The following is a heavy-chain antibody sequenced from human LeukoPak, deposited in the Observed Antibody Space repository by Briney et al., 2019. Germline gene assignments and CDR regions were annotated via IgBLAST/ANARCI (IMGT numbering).Heavy chain of an antibody. D-gene: IGHD3-9*01. Sequence: GGSLRLSCAASGFTFSNYGMHWVRQAPGKGLVWVSRINSDGSSTSYADSVKGRFTISRDNAKNTLYLQMNSLRAEDTAVYYCARGGTYYDILTGWGQGTLVTVSS. CDR2: INSDGSST. CDR1: GFTFSNYG. J-gene: IGHJ4*02. V-gene: IGHV3-74*01. CDR3: ARGGTYYDILTG.